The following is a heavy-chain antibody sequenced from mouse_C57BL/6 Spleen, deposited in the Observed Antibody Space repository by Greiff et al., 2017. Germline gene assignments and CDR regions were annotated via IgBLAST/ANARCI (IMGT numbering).Heavy chain of an antibody. J-gene: IGHJ4*01. D-gene: IGHD1-1*01. CDR2: IYPGSGST. CDR3: ARNYYSSSYDYAMDY. V-gene: IGHV1-55*01. Sequence: QVQLQQPGAELVKPGASVKMSCKASGYTFTSYWITWVKQRPGQGLEWIGDIYPGSGSTNYNEKFKSKATLTVDTSSSTAYMQLSSLTSEDSAVYYCARNYYSSSYDYAMDYWGQGTSVTVSS. CDR1: GYTFTSYW.